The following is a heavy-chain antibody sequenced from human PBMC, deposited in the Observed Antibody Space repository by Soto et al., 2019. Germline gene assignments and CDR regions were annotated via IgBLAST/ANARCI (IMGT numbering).Heavy chain of an antibody. D-gene: IGHD3-10*01. J-gene: IGHJ5*02. CDR2: ISGNGIST. V-gene: IGHV3-23*01. CDR3: ARDAIAMVRGTNNWFDP. CDR1: GFTFSNHA. Sequence: VQLLESGGGLVQPGGSLRLSCAASGFTFSNHAMSWVRQAPGKGLESVSAISGNGISTYYADSVRGRFTISRDNSKNTLYLQMNRLRADDTAVYYCARDAIAMVRGTNNWFDPWGQGTLVTVST.